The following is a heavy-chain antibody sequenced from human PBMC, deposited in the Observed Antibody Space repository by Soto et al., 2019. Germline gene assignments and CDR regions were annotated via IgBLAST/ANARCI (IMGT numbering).Heavy chain of an antibody. CDR1: GASISSRDYY. Sequence: SETLSLTCSVSGASISSRDYYWGWIRQTPGKGLEWIGNIDYNGVTYYNPSLKSRVTVSKDTSKNQFSLKVASVTAADAAIYYCGRVMIGTSRHTDSDYWGQGTQVTVSS. CDR2: IDYNGVT. D-gene: IGHD2-2*01. V-gene: IGHV4-39*01. CDR3: GRVMIGTSRHTDSDY. J-gene: IGHJ4*02.